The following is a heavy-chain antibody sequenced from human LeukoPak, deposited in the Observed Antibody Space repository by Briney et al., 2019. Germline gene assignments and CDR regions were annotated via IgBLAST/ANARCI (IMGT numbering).Heavy chain of an antibody. D-gene: IGHD6-6*01. J-gene: IGHJ5*02. CDR1: GGTFSSYP. CDR3: AASIAAEGWFDP. Sequence: ASVKVSCKASGGTFSSYPISWVRQAPGQGLEWMGGIIPIFGTTNYAQKFQGRVTITTDESTTTAYMELSSLRSEDTALYYCAASIAAEGWFDPWGQGTLVTVPS. V-gene: IGHV1-69*05. CDR2: IIPIFGTT.